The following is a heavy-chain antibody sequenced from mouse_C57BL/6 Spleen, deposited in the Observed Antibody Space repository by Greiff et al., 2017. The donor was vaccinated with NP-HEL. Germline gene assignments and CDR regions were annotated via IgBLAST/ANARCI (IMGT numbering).Heavy chain of an antibody. CDR2: IHPSGGST. J-gene: IGHJ2*01. CDR1: GYTFTSYW. V-gene: IGHV1-64*01. Sequence: QVQLQQPGAELVKPGASVKLSCKASGYTFTSYWMHWVKQRPGQGLEWIGMIHPSGGSTNYNEKFKSKATLTVDKSSSTAYMQLSSLTSEDSAVYYGATSLYYYANYGFDDWGQGTTLTVSS. D-gene: IGHD2-1*01. CDR3: ATSLYYYANYGFDD.